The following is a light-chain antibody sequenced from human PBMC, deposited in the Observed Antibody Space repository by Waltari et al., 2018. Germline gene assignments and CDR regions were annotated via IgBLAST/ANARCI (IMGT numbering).Light chain of an antibody. J-gene: IGKJ2*01. CDR1: QSVSSSY. CDR2: ATS. CDR3: KQYDNSPVT. Sequence: EIVLTQSPGTLSLSPGERATLSCRASQSVSSSYFAWYQQKPGQAPRILIVATSSRATGISDRFSGSGSGTDFTLTISRLEPEDSAVYYCKQYDNSPVTFGQGTKLEI. V-gene: IGKV3-20*01.